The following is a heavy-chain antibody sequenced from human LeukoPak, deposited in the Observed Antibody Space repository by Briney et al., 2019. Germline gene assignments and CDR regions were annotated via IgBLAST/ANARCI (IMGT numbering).Heavy chain of an antibody. CDR1: GFTFSSYA. CDR3: AKTTAGYSSGRYPGWPVDY. D-gene: IGHD6-19*01. Sequence: GGSLRLSCAASGFTFSSYAIYWVRQAPGKGLEWVSGISGSGGITYFADPVKGRFTISRDNSKNTVYLQMNSLRVEDTAVYYCAKTTAGYSSGRYPGWPVDYWGQGTLVTVSS. J-gene: IGHJ4*02. V-gene: IGHV3-23*01. CDR2: ISGSGGIT.